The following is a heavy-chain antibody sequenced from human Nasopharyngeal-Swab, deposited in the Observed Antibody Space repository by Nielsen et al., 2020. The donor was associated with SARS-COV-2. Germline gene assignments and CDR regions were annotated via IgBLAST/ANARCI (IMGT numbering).Heavy chain of an antibody. D-gene: IGHD3-3*01. Sequence: ASVKVSCKASGYTFTSYGISWVRQAPGQGLEWMGIINPSGGSTSYAQKFQGRVTMTRDTSTSTVYMELSSLRSEDTAVYYCARGRGLRFLSPHWFDPWGQGTLVTVSS. J-gene: IGHJ5*02. CDR3: ARGRGLRFLSPHWFDP. V-gene: IGHV1-46*01. CDR1: GYTFTSYG. CDR2: INPSGGST.